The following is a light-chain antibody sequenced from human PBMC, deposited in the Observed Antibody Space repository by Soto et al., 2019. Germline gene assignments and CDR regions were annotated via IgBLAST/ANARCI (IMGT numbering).Light chain of an antibody. Sequence: QSVLTQPPSASGTPGQRVTISCSGSGSNIGSNTVNWYQQLPGTAPKLLIYSDNQRPSGVPDRFSGSKSGTSASLAISGRQSEDEADYYCAAWDDSLNGVIFGGGTKLTVL. V-gene: IGLV1-44*01. CDR3: AAWDDSLNGVI. J-gene: IGLJ2*01. CDR1: GSNIGSNT. CDR2: SDN.